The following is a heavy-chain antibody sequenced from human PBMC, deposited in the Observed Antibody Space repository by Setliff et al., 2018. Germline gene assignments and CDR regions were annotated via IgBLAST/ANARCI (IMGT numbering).Heavy chain of an antibody. V-gene: IGHV1-2*02. CDR2: ISPHTGNT. CDR1: GYNFPGYY. D-gene: IGHD1-20*01. J-gene: IGHJ4*02. CDR3: ARRAFIETITGYCFDL. Sequence: GASAKVSCKASGYNFPGYYLHWVRQAPGQGLEWMGWISPHTGNTQYAQNFQGRVTMTRDTSITTAYMELSSLRSNDTALYYCARRAFIETITGYCFDLWGQGTQVTVSS.